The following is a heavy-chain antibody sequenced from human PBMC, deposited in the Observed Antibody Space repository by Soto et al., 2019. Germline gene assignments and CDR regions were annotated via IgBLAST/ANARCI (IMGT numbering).Heavy chain of an antibody. Sequence: SETLSHTCTVSGGSISSYYWSWIRQPPGKGLEWIGYIYYSGSTNYNPSLKSRVTISVDTSKNQFSLKLSSVTAADTAVYYCASGASSGYYRIDYWGQGALVPVSS. CDR2: IYYSGST. J-gene: IGHJ4*02. D-gene: IGHD3-22*01. CDR1: GGSISSYY. CDR3: ASGASSGYYRIDY. V-gene: IGHV4-59*01.